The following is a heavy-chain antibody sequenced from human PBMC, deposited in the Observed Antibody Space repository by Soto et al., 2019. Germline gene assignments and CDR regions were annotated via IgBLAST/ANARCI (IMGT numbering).Heavy chain of an antibody. CDR3: ARGPWELQTLSAFDI. J-gene: IGHJ3*02. Sequence: GGSLRLSCAASGFTFSSYWMSWVRQAPGKGLEWVANIKQDGSEKYYVDSVKGRFTISRDNAKNSLYLQMNSLRAEDTAVYYCARGPWELQTLSAFDIWGQGTMVTVSS. V-gene: IGHV3-7*01. CDR2: IKQDGSEK. CDR1: GFTFSSYW. D-gene: IGHD1-26*01.